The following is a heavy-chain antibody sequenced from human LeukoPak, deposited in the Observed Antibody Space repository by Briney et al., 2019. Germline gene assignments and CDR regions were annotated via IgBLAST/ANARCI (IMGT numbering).Heavy chain of an antibody. CDR2: IVVGSGNT. V-gene: IGHV1-58*01. Sequence: SVKVSCKASGFTFTSSAVQWVRQARGQRLEWIGWIVVGSGNTNYAQKFQGRVTMTRDTSTSTVYMELSSLRSEDTAVYYCAGDRGYSYGYRVQTTYYYYGMDVWGQGTTVTVSS. J-gene: IGHJ6*02. CDR3: AGDRGYSYGYRVQTTYYYYGMDV. D-gene: IGHD5-18*01. CDR1: GFTFTSSA.